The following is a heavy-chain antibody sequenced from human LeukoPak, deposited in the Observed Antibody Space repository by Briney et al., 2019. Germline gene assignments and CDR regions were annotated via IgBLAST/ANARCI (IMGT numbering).Heavy chain of an antibody. Sequence: GGSLRLSCAASGFTFIRYGMHWVRRVPGKGLGGGAVISDDGRRKDYADSVKGRFTISRDNSKDTLYLQRNSLRAEDTAVYYCAKRPADYGDYVSYFDYWGQGTLVTVSS. CDR1: GFTFIRYG. CDR2: ISDDGRRK. J-gene: IGHJ4*02. V-gene: IGHV3-30*18. CDR3: AKRPADYGDYVSYFDY. D-gene: IGHD4-17*01.